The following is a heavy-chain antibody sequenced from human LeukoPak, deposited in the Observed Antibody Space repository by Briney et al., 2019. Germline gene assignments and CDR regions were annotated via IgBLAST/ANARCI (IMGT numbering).Heavy chain of an antibody. CDR2: ISSSSNYI. J-gene: IGHJ5*02. CDR1: AFTFSSYS. Sequence: GGSLRLSCAASAFTFSSYSMNWVRQAPGKGLEWVSSISSSSNYIYYADSVKGRFTISRDNAKNSLYLQMKSLRAEDTAVYYCARGKTSQNIVTRKTYNWFDPWGQGTLVTVSS. D-gene: IGHD2/OR15-2a*01. V-gene: IGHV3-21*01. CDR3: ARGKTSQNIVTRKTYNWFDP.